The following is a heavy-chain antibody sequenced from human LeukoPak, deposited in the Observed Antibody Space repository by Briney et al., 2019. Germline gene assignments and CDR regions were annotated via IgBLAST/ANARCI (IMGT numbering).Heavy chain of an antibody. CDR1: GFTFSSYG. CDR2: ISYDGSNK. Sequence: GGSLRLSCAASGFTFSSYGMHWVRQAPGKGLEWVAVISYDGSNKYYADSVKGRFTISRDNSKNTLYLQMNSLRAEDTAVYYCARDKVYYYDSSGYSYYWYFDLWGRGTLVTVSS. D-gene: IGHD3-22*01. J-gene: IGHJ2*01. CDR3: ARDKVYYYDSSGYSYYWYFDL. V-gene: IGHV3-30*03.